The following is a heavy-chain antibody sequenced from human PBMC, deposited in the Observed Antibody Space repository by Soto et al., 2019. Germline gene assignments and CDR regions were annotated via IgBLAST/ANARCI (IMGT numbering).Heavy chain of an antibody. D-gene: IGHD6-19*01. Sequence: GGSLRLSCAASGFTFSSYAMSWVRQAPGTGLEWVSAISGSGGSTYYADSVKGRFTISRDNSKNTLYLQMNSLRAEDTAVYYCAKDFWRGGYSSGWSELDYWGQGTMVTVSS. CDR3: AKDFWRGGYSSGWSELDY. V-gene: IGHV3-23*01. J-gene: IGHJ4*02. CDR1: GFTFSSYA. CDR2: ISGSGGST.